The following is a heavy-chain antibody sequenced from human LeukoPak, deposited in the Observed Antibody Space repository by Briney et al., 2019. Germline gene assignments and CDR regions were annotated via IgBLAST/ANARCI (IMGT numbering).Heavy chain of an antibody. CDR1: GFTVSSNY. V-gene: IGHV3-66*01. CDR3: ARSHIVVVTATNYYYYYGMDV. Sequence: GGSLRLSCAASGFTVSSNYMSWVRQAPGKGLEWVSIIYSGGSTYYADSVKGRFTISRDNSKNTLYLQMNSLRAEDTAVYYCARSHIVVVTATNYYYYYGMDVWGQGTTVTVSS. J-gene: IGHJ6*02. D-gene: IGHD2-21*02. CDR2: IYSGGST.